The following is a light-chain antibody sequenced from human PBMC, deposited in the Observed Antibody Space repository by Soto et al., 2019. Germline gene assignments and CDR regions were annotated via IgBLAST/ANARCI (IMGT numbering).Light chain of an antibody. CDR2: DAS. V-gene: IGKV3-15*01. Sequence: EIVMTQSPATLSVSPGERATLSCRASESVGSNLAWYQLKSGQAPSLLIYDASTRATGVPVRFSGSGSATEFTLTISSLQSEDFAVYYCQQYNSLHTFGQGTKVEIK. J-gene: IGKJ2*01. CDR3: QQYNSLHT. CDR1: ESVGSN.